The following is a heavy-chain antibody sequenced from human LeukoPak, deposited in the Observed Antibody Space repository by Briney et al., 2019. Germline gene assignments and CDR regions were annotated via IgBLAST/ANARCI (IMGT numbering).Heavy chain of an antibody. J-gene: IGHJ5*02. Sequence: PSETLSLTCTVSGYSISSGYYWGWIRQPPGKGLEWIGSIYHSGSTYYNPSLKSRVTISVDTSKNQFSLKLSSVTAADTAVYYCARSAIQTGYRYGSWGQGTLVTVSS. V-gene: IGHV4-38-2*02. CDR1: GYSISSGYY. CDR2: IYHSGST. CDR3: ARSAIQTGYRYGS. D-gene: IGHD5-18*01.